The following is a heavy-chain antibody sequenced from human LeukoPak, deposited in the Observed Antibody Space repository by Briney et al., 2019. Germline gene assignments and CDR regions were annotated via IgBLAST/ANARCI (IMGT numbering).Heavy chain of an antibody. CDR1: GFTFNTYS. Sequence: GGFLRLSCAASGFTFNTYSMNWVRQAPGKGLEWVSYISSSSSTIKYADSVKGRFTISRDNAKNSLFLQMNSLRAEDTAVYYCARVYTSSWYDYWGQGTLVTVSS. CDR2: ISSSSSTI. CDR3: ARVYTSSWYDY. V-gene: IGHV3-48*01. D-gene: IGHD6-13*01. J-gene: IGHJ4*02.